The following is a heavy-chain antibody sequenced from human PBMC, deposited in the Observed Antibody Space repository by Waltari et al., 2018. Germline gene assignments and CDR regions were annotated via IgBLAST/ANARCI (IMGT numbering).Heavy chain of an antibody. D-gene: IGHD2-15*01. CDR1: EYILPSYS. Sequence: QVQLVQSGSELKKPGASVKISCKASEYILPSYSIHWGRQAPGQGLELMGWIITSTGNPTYAQGFTGRFVFSLDTSVSTAYLEIHNLKAEDTAVYYCTREVVPAATIVVNWFDPWGQGTLVTVSS. V-gene: IGHV7-4-1*01. CDR3: TREVVPAATIVVNWFDP. J-gene: IGHJ5*02. CDR2: IITSTGNP.